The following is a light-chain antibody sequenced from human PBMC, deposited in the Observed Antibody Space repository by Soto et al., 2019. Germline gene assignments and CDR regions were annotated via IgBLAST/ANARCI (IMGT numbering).Light chain of an antibody. V-gene: IGLV1-47*01. CDR1: NSSIGSNY. J-gene: IGLJ1*01. Sequence: QSVLTQPPSASGTPGQRVTISCSGSNSSIGSNYVYWYQQLPGTAPKLLIYRNNQRPSGVPDRFSGSKSGTSASLAISGLRSEDDADYYCAAWDDSLSGYVFGTGTKLTVL. CDR3: AAWDDSLSGYV. CDR2: RNN.